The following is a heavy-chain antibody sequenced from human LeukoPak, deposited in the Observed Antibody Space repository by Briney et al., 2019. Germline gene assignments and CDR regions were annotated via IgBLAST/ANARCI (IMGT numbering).Heavy chain of an antibody. CDR2: ITAGTIYT. J-gene: IGHJ6*02. CDR3: ASQGGLDV. V-gene: IGHV3-21*01. Sequence: PGGSLRLSCAASGFSFSSHTMTWLRQAPGKGLEWVSSITAGTIYTYYADSVKGRFTISRDNAKNSLYLQMNSLRPEDTAMYYCASQGGLDVWGQGTTVTVSS. CDR1: GFSFSSHT.